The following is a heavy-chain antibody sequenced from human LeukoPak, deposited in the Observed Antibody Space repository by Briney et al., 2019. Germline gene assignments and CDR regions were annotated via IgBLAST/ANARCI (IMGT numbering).Heavy chain of an antibody. J-gene: IGHJ4*02. CDR2: IIPIFGTT. D-gene: IGHD3-22*01. CDR1: GGTFSSYA. V-gene: IGHV1-69*13. Sequence: GASVKVSCKASGGTFSSYAISWVRQAPGQGLEWMGGIIPIFGTTNYAQKFQGRVTITADESTSTAYMELSSLRSEDTAVYYCARSSHITYDSSGYYYLGYWGQGTLVTVSS. CDR3: ARSSHITYDSSGYYYLGY.